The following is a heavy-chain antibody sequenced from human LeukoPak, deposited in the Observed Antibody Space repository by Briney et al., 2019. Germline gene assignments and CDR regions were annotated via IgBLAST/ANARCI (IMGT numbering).Heavy chain of an antibody. CDR2: IKQDGSEK. CDR1: GFTFSSYW. Sequence: PGGSLRLSCAASGFTFSSYWMSWVRQAPGKGLEWVANIKQDGSEKYYVDSVKGRFTISRDNAKNSLYLQMNSLRAEDTAVYYCASTIAVAGLYYYYYMDVWGKGTTVTVSS. CDR3: ASTIAVAGLYYYYYMDV. D-gene: IGHD6-19*01. V-gene: IGHV3-7*01. J-gene: IGHJ6*03.